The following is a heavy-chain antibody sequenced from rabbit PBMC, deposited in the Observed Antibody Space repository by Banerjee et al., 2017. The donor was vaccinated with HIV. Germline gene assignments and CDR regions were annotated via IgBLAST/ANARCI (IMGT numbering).Heavy chain of an antibody. Sequence: QEQLEESGGDLVKPEGSLTLTCTASGFSFSSSYYMCWVRQAPGKGLEWIACIYTGSSGSTYYASWAKGRFTISKTSSTTVTLQMTSLTAADTATYFCARDDYSGFKLWGPGTLVTVS. CDR2: IYTGSSGST. D-gene: IGHD1-1*01. J-gene: IGHJ4*01. CDR1: GFSFSSSYY. CDR3: ARDDYSGFKL. V-gene: IGHV1S45*01.